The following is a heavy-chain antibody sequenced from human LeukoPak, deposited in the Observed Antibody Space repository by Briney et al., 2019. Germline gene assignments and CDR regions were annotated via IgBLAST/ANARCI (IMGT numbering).Heavy chain of an antibody. J-gene: IGHJ4*02. CDR2: INPSGGST. V-gene: IGHV1-46*01. CDR3: ARVHLPYCGGDCLYYFDY. D-gene: IGHD2-21*02. Sequence: ASVKVSCKVSGYTLTELSMHWVRQAPGQGLEWMGIINPSGGSTSYAQKFQGRVTMTRDMSTSTVYMELSSLRSEDTAVYYCARVHLPYCGGDCLYYFDYWGQGTLVTVSS. CDR1: GYTLTELS.